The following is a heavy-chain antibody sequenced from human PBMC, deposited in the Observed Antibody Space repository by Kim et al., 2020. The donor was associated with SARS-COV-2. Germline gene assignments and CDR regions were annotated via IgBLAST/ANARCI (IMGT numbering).Heavy chain of an antibody. J-gene: IGHJ4*02. Sequence: GNSVYSEDAVKGRFTISRDNAKNSLYLQMNSLRADDTAVYYCARIYDGGDYWGQGTLVTVSS. CDR2: GNSV. V-gene: IGHV3-11*01. D-gene: IGHD5-12*01. CDR3: ARIYDGGDY.